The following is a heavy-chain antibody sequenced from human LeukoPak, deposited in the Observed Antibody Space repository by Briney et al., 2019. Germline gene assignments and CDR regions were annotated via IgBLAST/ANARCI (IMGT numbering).Heavy chain of an antibody. CDR2: INPSGGST. CDR1: GYTFTINY. CDR3: ARAGIFDY. J-gene: IGHJ4*02. Sequence: GASVKLSCNASGYTFTINYNHWVRHAPGPGIEWMGIINPSGGSTSYAQKFQGRVTMTRDTSTSTVYMELSSLSSEDTAVYYCARAGIFDYWGQGTLVTVSS. V-gene: IGHV1-46*01. D-gene: IGHD3-10*01.